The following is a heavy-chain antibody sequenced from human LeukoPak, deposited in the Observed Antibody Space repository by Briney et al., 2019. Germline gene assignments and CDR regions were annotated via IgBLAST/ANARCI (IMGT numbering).Heavy chain of an antibody. CDR1: GFTFSSYE. J-gene: IGHJ4*02. Sequence: GGPLSLSCAASGFTFSSYELNWARKAQGKGLEWVSKISSSGSAIYYADSVKGRFTISRDNAKSSLYLQMNSLRVEDTAVYYCARGGSLGYWGQGTLVTVSS. D-gene: IGHD6-19*01. CDR3: ARGGSLGY. V-gene: IGHV3-48*03. CDR2: ISSSGSAI.